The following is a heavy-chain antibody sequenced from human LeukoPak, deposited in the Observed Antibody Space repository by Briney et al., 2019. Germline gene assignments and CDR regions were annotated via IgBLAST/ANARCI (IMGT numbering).Heavy chain of an antibody. CDR1: GFTFDDYG. J-gene: IGHJ5*02. V-gene: IGHV3-20*04. D-gene: IGHD3-10*01. CDR2: INWNGGST. Sequence: GGSLRLSCAASGFTFDDYGRSWVRQPPGKGLEWVSGINWNGGSTGYSDSVNGRSTISRDNAKHSLYQQMNSPRAEHTSWYYAGSSGILWFGEFAPWGQASLVTLSS. CDR3: GSSGILWFGEFAP.